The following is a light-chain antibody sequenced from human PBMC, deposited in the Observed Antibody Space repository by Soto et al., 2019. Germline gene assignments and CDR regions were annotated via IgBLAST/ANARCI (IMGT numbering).Light chain of an antibody. CDR3: QQSSSTPPVT. J-gene: IGKJ4*01. CDR2: AAS. V-gene: IGKV1-39*01. CDR1: QSISSY. Sequence: DIPMTQSPSSLSASVGDRVTITCRASQSISSYLNWYQQKPGKAPKLLIYAASSLQSGVPSRFSACGSGTDFTLAISSLQPEDFATYYCQQSSSTPPVTFGGGTKVDIK.